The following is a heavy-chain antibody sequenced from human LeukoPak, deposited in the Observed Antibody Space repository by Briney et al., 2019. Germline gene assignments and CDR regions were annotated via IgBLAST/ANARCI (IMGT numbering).Heavy chain of an antibody. Sequence: KHGESLKISCKGSGYSFTGYCIGWVRQMPGKGLEWMGIIYPGDSDTRYSPSFQGQVTISADKSISTAYLQWSSLKASDTAMYYCARPSHDSSGYSYLNWGQGTLVTVSS. J-gene: IGHJ4*02. CDR3: ARPSHDSSGYSYLN. V-gene: IGHV5-51*01. CDR1: GYSFTGYC. CDR2: IYPGDSDT. D-gene: IGHD3-22*01.